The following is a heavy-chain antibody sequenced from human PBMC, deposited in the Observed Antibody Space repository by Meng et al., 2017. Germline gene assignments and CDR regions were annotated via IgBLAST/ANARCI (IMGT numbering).Heavy chain of an antibody. V-gene: IGHV4-59*01. CDR1: GASISGYY. Sequence: SETLSLTCTVSGASISGYYWTWIRQPPGKGLEWIGYIYYSGSTDYNPSLKSRVTMSVDTSKNQFSLKLRSVTAADTAVYYCASYSRGYSPHWGQGTRVTVSS. D-gene: IGHD5-18*01. CDR3: ASYSRGYSPH. CDR2: IYYSGST. J-gene: IGHJ4*02.